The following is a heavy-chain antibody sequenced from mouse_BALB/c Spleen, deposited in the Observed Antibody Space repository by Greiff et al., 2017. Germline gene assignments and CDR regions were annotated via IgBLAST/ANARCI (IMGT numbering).Heavy chain of an antibody. V-gene: IGHV1-82*01. Sequence: QVQLQQSGPELVKPGASVKISCKASGYAFSSSWMNWVKQRPGQGLEWIGRIYPGDGDTNYNGKFKGKATLTADKSSSTAYMQLSSLTSVDSAVYFCAKGYYGSKGGSYAMDYWGQGTSVTVSS. D-gene: IGHD1-1*01. CDR1: GYAFSSSW. CDR2: IYPGDGDT. J-gene: IGHJ4*01. CDR3: AKGYYGSKGGSYAMDY.